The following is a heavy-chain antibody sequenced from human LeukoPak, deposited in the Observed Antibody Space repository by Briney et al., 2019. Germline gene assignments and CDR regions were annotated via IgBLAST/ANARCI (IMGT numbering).Heavy chain of an antibody. CDR3: RRAGSGLDY. Sequence: GGPLTHSCAASGFPLSRYWMHWAGQPRGRALEWGANIKQDGSDKYYVDSVKGRFTISRDNTKNSLYLQMNSLRAEDTALYYCRRAGSGLDYWGQGTLVTVSS. V-gene: IGHV3-7*04. D-gene: IGHD6-19*01. J-gene: IGHJ4*02. CDR1: GFPLSRYW. CDR2: IKQDGSDK.